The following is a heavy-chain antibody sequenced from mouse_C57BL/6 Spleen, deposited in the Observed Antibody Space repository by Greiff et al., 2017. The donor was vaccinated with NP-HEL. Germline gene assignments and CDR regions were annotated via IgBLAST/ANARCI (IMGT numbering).Heavy chain of an antibody. CDR3: ARSRASSYWYFDV. V-gene: IGHV1-69*01. D-gene: IGHD3-3*01. CDR1: GYTFTSYW. J-gene: IGHJ1*03. CDR2: IDPSDSYT. Sequence: VQLQQPGAELVMPGASVKLSCKASGYTFTSYWMHWVKQRPGQGLEWIGEIDPSDSYTNYNQKFKGKSTLTVDKSSSTAYMQLSSLTSEDSAVYYCARSRASSYWYFDVWGTGTTVTVSS.